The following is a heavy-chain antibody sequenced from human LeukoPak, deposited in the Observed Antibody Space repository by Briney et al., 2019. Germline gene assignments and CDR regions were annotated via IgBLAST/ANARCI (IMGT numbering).Heavy chain of an antibody. CDR1: GYTFTSYD. Sequence: ASVKVSCKASGYTFTSYDINWVRQATGQGLEWMGWISAYNGNTNYAQKVQGRVTMTTDTSTSTAYMELRSLRSDDTAVYYCARGDSSGYYYANFDYWGQGTLVTVSS. CDR3: ARGDSSGYYYANFDY. CDR2: ISAYNGNT. D-gene: IGHD3-22*01. J-gene: IGHJ4*02. V-gene: IGHV1-18*01.